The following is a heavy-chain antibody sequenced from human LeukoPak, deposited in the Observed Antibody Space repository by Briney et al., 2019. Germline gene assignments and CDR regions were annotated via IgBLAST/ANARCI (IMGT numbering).Heavy chain of an antibody. CDR2: IYYSGST. D-gene: IGHD3-10*01. J-gene: IGHJ4*02. Sequence: SETLSLTCTVSGGSISSYYWSWIRQPPGKGLEWIGYIYYSGSTNYNPSLKSRVTISVDTSKNQFSLKLSSVTAADTAVYYCARRPRGRPLDYWAREPWSPSPQ. V-gene: IGHV4-59*08. CDR3: ARRPRGRPLDY. CDR1: GGSISSYY.